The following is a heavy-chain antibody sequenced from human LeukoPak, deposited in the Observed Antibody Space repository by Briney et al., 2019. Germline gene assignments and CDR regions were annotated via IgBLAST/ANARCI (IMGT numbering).Heavy chain of an antibody. CDR2: ISNSGSST. J-gene: IGHJ4*02. CDR3: AKLTEPD. V-gene: IGHV3-23*01. CDR1: GFTFSSYA. Sequence: GGSLRLSCAASGFTFSSYAMSWVRQAPGKGLEWVSTISNSGSSTYYADSVRGRLTISRDNSKNTLYLQMNSLRAEDPAVYYCAKLTEPDWGQGTLVTVS.